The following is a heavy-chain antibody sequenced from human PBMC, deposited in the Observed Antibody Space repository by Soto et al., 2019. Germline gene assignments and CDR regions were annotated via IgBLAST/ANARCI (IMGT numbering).Heavy chain of an antibody. J-gene: IGHJ4*02. D-gene: IGHD3-3*01. CDR2: ISSSGSTI. CDR3: AREPRITIFGVVIRYFDY. CDR1: GFTFSDYY. V-gene: IGHV3-11*01. Sequence: GGSLRLSCAASGFTFSDYYMSWIRQAPGKGLEWVSYISSSGSTIYYADSVKGRFTISRDNTKNSLYLQMNSLRAEDTAVYYCAREPRITIFGVVIRYFDYWGQGTLVTVSS.